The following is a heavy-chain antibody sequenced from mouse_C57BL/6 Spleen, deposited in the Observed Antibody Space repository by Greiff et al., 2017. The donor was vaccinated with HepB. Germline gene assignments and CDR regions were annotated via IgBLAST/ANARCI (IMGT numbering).Heavy chain of an antibody. CDR1: GYTFTSYW. CDR3: AISGALTGTLYYAMDY. V-gene: IGHV1-53*01. D-gene: IGHD4-1*01. J-gene: IGHJ4*01. CDR2: INPSNGGT. Sequence: VQLQQPGTELVKPGASVKLSCKASGYTFTSYWMHWVKQRPGQGLEWIGNINPSNGGTNYNEKFKSKATLTVDKSSSTAYRQLSSLTSEDSAVYYCAISGALTGTLYYAMDYWGQGTSVTVSS.